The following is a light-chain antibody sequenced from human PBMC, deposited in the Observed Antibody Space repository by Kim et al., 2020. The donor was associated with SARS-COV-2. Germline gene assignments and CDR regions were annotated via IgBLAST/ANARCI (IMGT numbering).Light chain of an antibody. CDR2: QDS. Sequence: SYELTQPPSVSVSPGQTVSITCSGDTLGDTYACWYHQKPGQSPVLVIYQDSKRPSGFPERFSGSNSGNTATLTISGTQAMAEADYHSHAWDSTYVVFVGG. CDR1: TLGDTY. V-gene: IGLV3-1*01. CDR3: HAWDSTYVV. J-gene: IGLJ2*01.